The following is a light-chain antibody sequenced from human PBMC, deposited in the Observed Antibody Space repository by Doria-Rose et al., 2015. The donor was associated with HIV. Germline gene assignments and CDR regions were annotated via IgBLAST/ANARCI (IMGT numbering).Light chain of an antibody. CDR3: HQYGTSWT. V-gene: IGKV3-20*01. J-gene: IGKJ1*01. CDR1: QSFSSTY. Sequence: TQSPGTLSLSPGERATLSCRASQSFSSTYLAWYQQTPGQAPSLLIYDGSTRATGIPDRYSAGGSGTDFTLTINRLEPEDVALYYCHQYGTSWTFGQGTKVEI. CDR2: DGS.